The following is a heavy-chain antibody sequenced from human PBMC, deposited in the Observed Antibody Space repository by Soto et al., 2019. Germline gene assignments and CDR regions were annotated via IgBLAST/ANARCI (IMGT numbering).Heavy chain of an antibody. Sequence: ASVKVSCKASGYTFTGFHVHCLRQAPGQGLEWMGSINPNSGVTDFAQSFQARVTMATDRSINTVYMELTRLNSDDTAVYYCARHRFSSGSAYFDYWGQGTLVTVSS. CDR1: GYTFTGFH. V-gene: IGHV1-2*02. CDR3: ARHRFSSGSAYFDY. CDR2: INPNSGVT. D-gene: IGHD3-22*01. J-gene: IGHJ4*02.